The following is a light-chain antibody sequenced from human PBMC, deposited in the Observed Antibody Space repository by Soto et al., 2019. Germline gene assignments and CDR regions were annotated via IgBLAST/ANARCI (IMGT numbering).Light chain of an antibody. CDR1: SSNIGNNY. CDR2: DNN. V-gene: IGLV1-51*01. Sequence: QSVLTQPPSVSAAPGQKVTISYSGSSSNIGNNYVSWYQQLPGTAPKLLIYDNNKRPSGIPDRFSGSKSGTSATLGITGLQTGDEADYYCGTWDSSLSVSYVFGTGTKVTVL. CDR3: GTWDSSLSVSYV. J-gene: IGLJ1*01.